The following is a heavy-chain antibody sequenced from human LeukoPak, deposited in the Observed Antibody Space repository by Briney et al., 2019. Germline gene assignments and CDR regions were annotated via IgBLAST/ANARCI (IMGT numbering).Heavy chain of an antibody. J-gene: IGHJ3*02. CDR1: GYSISSGYY. D-gene: IGHD5-18*01. V-gene: IGHV4-61*01. Sequence: SETLSLTCTVSGYSISSGYYWNWIRQPPGKGLEWIGYIYYSGTTNYNPSLKSRVSMSVDTSKNQFSLKLSSVTAADTAVYYCARSEYSYGADAFDIWGQGTMVTVSS. CDR2: IYYSGTT. CDR3: ARSEYSYGADAFDI.